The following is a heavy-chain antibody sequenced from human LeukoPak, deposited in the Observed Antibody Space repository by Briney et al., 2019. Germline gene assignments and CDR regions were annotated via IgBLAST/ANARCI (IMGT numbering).Heavy chain of an antibody. J-gene: IGHJ3*02. CDR1: GFTFSDYY. CDR3: TKGIDLWFGESNDAFDI. D-gene: IGHD3-10*01. V-gene: IGHV3-11*04. CDR2: ISSSGSTI. Sequence: PGGSLRLSCAASGFTFSDYYMSWIRQAPGKGLEWVSYISSSGSTIYYADSVKGRFTISRDNSKNTLYLQMNSLRAEDTAVYYCTKGIDLWFGESNDAFDIWGQGTMVTVSS.